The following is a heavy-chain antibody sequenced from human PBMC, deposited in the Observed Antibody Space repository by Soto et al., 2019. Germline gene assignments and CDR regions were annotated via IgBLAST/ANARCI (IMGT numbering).Heavy chain of an antibody. Sequence: SVKVSCKASGGTFSSYTMSWVRQARGQGLEWMGRIIPILGIANYAQKFQGRVTITADKSTSTAYMELSSLRSEDTAVYYCARAEYSSGWYYYGMDVWGQGTTVTVSS. D-gene: IGHD6-19*01. V-gene: IGHV1-69*02. CDR3: ARAEYSSGWYYYGMDV. J-gene: IGHJ6*02. CDR2: IIPILGIA. CDR1: GGTFSSYT.